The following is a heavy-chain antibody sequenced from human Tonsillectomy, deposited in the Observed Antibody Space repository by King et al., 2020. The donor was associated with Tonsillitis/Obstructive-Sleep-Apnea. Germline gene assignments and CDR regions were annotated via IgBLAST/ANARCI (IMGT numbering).Heavy chain of an antibody. J-gene: IGHJ3*01. CDR1: GDTFRSHS. CDR3: ARDDFWRGGRDGFDV. D-gene: IGHD3-3*01. V-gene: IGHV1-69*01. Sequence: QLVQSGPEVKKPGSSVKVSCQASGDTFRSHSVNWVRQAPGQGLEWMGGIIPAFGTAHYAQEFRDRVTISADESSSTAYMELSSLTSDYTALYFCARDDFWRGGRDGFDVGGQGTLVTVSS. CDR2: IIPAFGTA.